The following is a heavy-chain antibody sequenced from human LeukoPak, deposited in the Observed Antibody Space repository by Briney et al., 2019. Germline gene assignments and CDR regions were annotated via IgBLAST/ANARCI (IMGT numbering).Heavy chain of an antibody. Sequence: GRSLRLSCAASGFTFSSYAMHWVRQAPGKGLEWVAVISYDGSNKYYADSVKGRFTISRDNSKNTLYLQMNSLRAEDTAVYYCARDSAAAGTRPVLDYWGQGTLVTVSS. V-gene: IGHV3-30*04. CDR1: GFTFSSYA. J-gene: IGHJ4*02. D-gene: IGHD6-13*01. CDR3: ARDSAAAGTRPVLDY. CDR2: ISYDGSNK.